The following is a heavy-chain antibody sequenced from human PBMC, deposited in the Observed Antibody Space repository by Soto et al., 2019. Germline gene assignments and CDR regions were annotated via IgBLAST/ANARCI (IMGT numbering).Heavy chain of an antibody. J-gene: IGHJ3*02. Sequence: GGSLRLSCAASGFTFDDYGMSWVRQAPGKGLEWVSGINWNGGSTGYADSVKGRFTISRDNAKNSLYLQMNSLRAEDTALYYCARDLGYSSSWTEGAFDIWGQGTMVTVSS. CDR2: INWNGGST. D-gene: IGHD6-13*01. CDR1: GFTFDDYG. CDR3: ARDLGYSSSWTEGAFDI. V-gene: IGHV3-20*04.